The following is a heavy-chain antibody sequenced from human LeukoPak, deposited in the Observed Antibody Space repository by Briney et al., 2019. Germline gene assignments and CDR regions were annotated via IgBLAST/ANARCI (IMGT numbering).Heavy chain of an antibody. Sequence: PGGSLRLSCAASGFTVNTNEMTWVRQAPGKGLEWVSSISSSSSYIYYADSVKGRFTISRDNAKNSLYLQMNSLRAEDTAVYYCARAVGNYAYTDAFDIWGQGTMVTVSS. CDR3: ARAVGNYAYTDAFDI. D-gene: IGHD1-7*01. V-gene: IGHV3-21*01. J-gene: IGHJ3*02. CDR2: ISSSSSYI. CDR1: GFTVNTNE.